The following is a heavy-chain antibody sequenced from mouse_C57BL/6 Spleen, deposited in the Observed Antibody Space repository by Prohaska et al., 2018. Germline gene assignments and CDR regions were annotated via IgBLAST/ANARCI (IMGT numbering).Heavy chain of an antibody. J-gene: IGHJ2*01. CDR2: IDPSDSYT. Sequence: QVQLQQPGAELVMPGASVKLSCKASGYTFTSYWMPWVKQRPGQGLEWIGEIDPSDSYTNYNQKCKGKATLTVDKSSSTAYMQLSSLTSEDSAVYYCARGAFDYWGQGTTLTVSS. CDR3: ARGAFDY. CDR1: GYTFTSYW. V-gene: IGHV1-69*01.